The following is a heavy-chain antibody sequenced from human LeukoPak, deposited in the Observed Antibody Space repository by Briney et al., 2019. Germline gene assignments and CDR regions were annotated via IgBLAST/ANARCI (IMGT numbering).Heavy chain of an antibody. V-gene: IGHV3-21*01. CDR3: AGGAPPYCSGGSCYEVDAFDI. CDR2: ISSSSSYI. Sequence: PGGSLRLSCAASGFTFSSYSMNWVRQAPGKGLEWVSSISSSSSYIYYADSVKGRFTISRDNAKNSLYLQMNSLRAEDTAVYYCAGGAPPYCSGGSCYEVDAFDIWGQGTMVTVSS. CDR1: GFTFSSYS. D-gene: IGHD2-15*01. J-gene: IGHJ3*02.